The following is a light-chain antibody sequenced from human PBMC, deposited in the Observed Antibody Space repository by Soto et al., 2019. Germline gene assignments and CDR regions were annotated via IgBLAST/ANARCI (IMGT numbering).Light chain of an antibody. CDR3: QQRSDWPPT. Sequence: PGERATLSCRASQSVSNNYLAWYQQKPGQAPRRLIYGASSRATGIPDRFSGSGSGTDFTLTISRLEPEDFAVYYCQQRSDWPPTFGQGTKVDIK. CDR1: QSVSNNY. V-gene: IGKV3D-20*02. J-gene: IGKJ1*01. CDR2: GAS.